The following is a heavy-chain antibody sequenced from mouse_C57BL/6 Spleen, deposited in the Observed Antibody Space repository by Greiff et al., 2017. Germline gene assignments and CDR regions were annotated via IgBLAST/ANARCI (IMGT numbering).Heavy chain of an antibody. J-gene: IGHJ3*01. V-gene: IGHV1-81*01. CDR1: GYTFTSYG. Sequence: VKLQQSGAELARPGASVKLSCKASGYTFTSYGISWVKQRTGQGLEWIGEIYPRSGNTYYNEKFKGKATLTADKSSSTAYMELRSLTSEDSAVYFCAREKTGQFAYWGQGTLVTVSA. CDR2: IYPRSGNT. D-gene: IGHD4-1*01. CDR3: AREKTGQFAY.